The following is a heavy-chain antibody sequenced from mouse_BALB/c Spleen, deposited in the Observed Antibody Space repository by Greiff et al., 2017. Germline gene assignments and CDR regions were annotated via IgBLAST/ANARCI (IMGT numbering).Heavy chain of an antibody. CDR2: ISSGGSYT. Sequence: EVKLQESGGGLVKPGGSLKLSCAASGFTFSSYTMSWVRQTPEKRLEWVATISSGGSYTYYPDSVKGRFTISRDNAKNTLYLQMSSLKSEDTAMYYCTRVEVRYYAMDYWGQGTSVTVSS. D-gene: IGHD2-14*01. CDR1: GFTFSSYT. CDR3: TRVEVRYYAMDY. J-gene: IGHJ4*01. V-gene: IGHV5-6-4*01.